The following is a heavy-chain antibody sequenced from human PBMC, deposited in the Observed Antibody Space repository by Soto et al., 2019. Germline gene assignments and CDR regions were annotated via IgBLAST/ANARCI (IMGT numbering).Heavy chain of an antibody. V-gene: IGHV4-59*12. CDR3: ASGQLLAGF. D-gene: IGHD2-2*01. CDR2: IYYSGST. CDR1: GGSISSYY. Sequence: TSETLSLTCTVSGGSISSYYWSLIRQPPGKGLEWIGYIYYSGSTNYNPSLKSRVTISVDTSKNQFSLKLSSVTAADTAVYYCASGQLLAGFWGQGTLVTVSS. J-gene: IGHJ4*02.